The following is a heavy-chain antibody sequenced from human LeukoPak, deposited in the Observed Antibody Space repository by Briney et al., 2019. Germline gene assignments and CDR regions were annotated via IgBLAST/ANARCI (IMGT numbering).Heavy chain of an antibody. CDR2: IKQDGSEK. V-gene: IGHV3-7*01. CDR3: ARDYRGYRAPYYFDY. Sequence: PGGSLRLSCAASGFTFSSYWMSWVRQAPGKGLEWVANIKQDGSEKYYVDSVKGRFTISRDNGKNSLYLQMNSLRAEDTAVYYCARDYRGYRAPYYFDYWGQGTLVTVSS. D-gene: IGHD2-15*01. CDR1: GFTFSSYW. J-gene: IGHJ4*02.